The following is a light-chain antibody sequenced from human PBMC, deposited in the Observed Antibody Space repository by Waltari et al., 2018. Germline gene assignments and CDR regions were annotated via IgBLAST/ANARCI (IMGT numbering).Light chain of an antibody. Sequence: DIQLTQSPPSLSASVGHIVTITCRASQRISMFLNWYQQKPGKAPNLLIYGASSLQRGVPSRFSGSGSGTDFTLTISSLHPEDFATYYCQQTYSTHLTFGGGTKVEIK. J-gene: IGKJ4*01. V-gene: IGKV1-39*01. CDR3: QQTYSTHLT. CDR2: GAS. CDR1: QRISMF.